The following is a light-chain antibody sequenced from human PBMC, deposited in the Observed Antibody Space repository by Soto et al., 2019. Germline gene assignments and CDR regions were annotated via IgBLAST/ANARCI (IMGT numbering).Light chain of an antibody. CDR2: RSD. J-gene: IGLJ2*01. Sequence: QSVLTQPPSASGTPGQRVTISCSGSSSNIGSNHVYWYQQFPGMAPKLLMYRSDQRPTGVPDRFSGSKSGTSASLAISGLRSDDEADYYCSARDDILSTVVFGGGIKLTVL. CDR3: SARDDILSTVV. CDR1: SSNIGSNH. V-gene: IGLV1-47*01.